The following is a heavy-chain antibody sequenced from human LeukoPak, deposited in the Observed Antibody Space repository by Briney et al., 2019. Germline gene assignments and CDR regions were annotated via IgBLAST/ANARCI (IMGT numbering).Heavy chain of an antibody. V-gene: IGHV4-59*01. CDR2: IYYSGST. CDR1: GGSISSYY. D-gene: IGHD3-10*01. J-gene: IGHJ4*02. CDR3: ARERVRGSGVIDY. Sequence: SETLSLXCTVSGGSISSYYWSWIRQPPGKGLEWIGYIYYSGSTNYNPSLKSRVTISVDTSKNQFSLKLSSVTAADTAVYYCARERVRGSGVIDYWGQGTLVTVSS.